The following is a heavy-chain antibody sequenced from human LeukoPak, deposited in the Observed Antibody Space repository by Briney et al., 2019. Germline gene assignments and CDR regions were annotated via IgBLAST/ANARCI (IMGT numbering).Heavy chain of an antibody. D-gene: IGHD2-2*01. V-gene: IGHV5-51*01. Sequence: GESLKISCKGPGYSFTSYWIGWVRQMPGKGLEWMGIIYPGDSDTRHSPSFQGQVTISADKSISTAYLQWSSLKASDTAMYYCARGASYCSSTSCYPDYWGQGTLVTVSS. CDR3: ARGASYCSSTSCYPDY. CDR2: IYPGDSDT. CDR1: GYSFTSYW. J-gene: IGHJ4*02.